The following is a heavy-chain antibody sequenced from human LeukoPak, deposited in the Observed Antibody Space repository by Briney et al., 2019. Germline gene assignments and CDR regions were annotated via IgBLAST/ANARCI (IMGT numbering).Heavy chain of an antibody. CDR2: ISSSTSSTSTI. Sequence: GGSLRLSCAASGFTFSSYSMNWVRQAPGKGLEWVSYISSSTSSTSTIYYADSVKGRFTISRDNAKNSLYLQMNSLRDEDTAVYYCARRGDGGRSFDYWGQGTLVTVSS. CDR3: ARRGDGGRSFDY. D-gene: IGHD2-15*01. V-gene: IGHV3-48*02. J-gene: IGHJ4*02. CDR1: GFTFSSYS.